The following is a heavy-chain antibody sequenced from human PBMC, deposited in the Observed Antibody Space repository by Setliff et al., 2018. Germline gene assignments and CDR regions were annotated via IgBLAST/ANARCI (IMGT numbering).Heavy chain of an antibody. V-gene: IGHV4-4*02. Sequence: PSETLSLTCEVSGDSVTSSNWWSWVRQPPGRGLEWIGEIYHSGSTNYNYGASLKSRVTISLDKSKNQFSLKLTSVTAADTAVYFCARGRPLFDSWGQGTLVTVSS. CDR2: IYHSGST. CDR1: GDSVTSSNW. CDR3: ARGRPLFDS. J-gene: IGHJ4*02.